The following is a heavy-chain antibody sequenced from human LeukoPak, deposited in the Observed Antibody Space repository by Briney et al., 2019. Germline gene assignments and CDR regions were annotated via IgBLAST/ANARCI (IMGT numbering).Heavy chain of an antibody. D-gene: IGHD3-22*01. CDR2: IIPIFGTA. V-gene: IGHV1-69*13. CDR3: ASLTYYYDSSGYYYSPYFDY. CDR1: GGTFSSYA. J-gene: IGHJ4*02. Sequence: GASVKVSCKASGGTFSSYAISWVRQAPGQGLEWMGGIIPIFGTANYAQKFQGRVTITADESTSTAYMELSSLRSEDTAVYYSASLTYYYDSSGYYYSPYFDYWGQGTLVTVSS.